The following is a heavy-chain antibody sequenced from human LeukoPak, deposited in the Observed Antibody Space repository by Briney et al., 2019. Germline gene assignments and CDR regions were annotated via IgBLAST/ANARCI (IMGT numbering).Heavy chain of an antibody. CDR1: GGSISSFY. CDR3: SRENGAFSPFGY. Sequence: PSETLSLTCTVSGGSISSFYLRWIRQPPGKGLEYIGYISYSETTSYNPSLKSRVTISIDTSKNQFSLKMTSVTAADTAVYYCSRENGAFSPFGYWGQGTLVTVLS. V-gene: IGHV4-59*12. D-gene: IGHD2-8*01. J-gene: IGHJ4*02. CDR2: ISYSETT.